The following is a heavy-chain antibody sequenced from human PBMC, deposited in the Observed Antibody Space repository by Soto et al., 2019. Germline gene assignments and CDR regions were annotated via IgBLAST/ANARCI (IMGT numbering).Heavy chain of an antibody. J-gene: IGHJ6*02. CDR3: ARQVDTAMGVNYYGMDV. Sequence: ASVKVSCKASGYTFTSYGISWVRQAPGQGLEWMGRISAYNGNTNYAQKFQGRVTMTVDTSTTTAHMELRSLRSDDTAVYYCARQVDTAMGVNYYGMDVWGQGTTVTVSS. CDR2: ISAYNGNT. V-gene: IGHV1-18*01. D-gene: IGHD5-18*01. CDR1: GYTFTSYG.